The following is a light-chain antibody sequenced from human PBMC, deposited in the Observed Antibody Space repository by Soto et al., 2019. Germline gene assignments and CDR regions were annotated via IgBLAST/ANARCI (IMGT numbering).Light chain of an antibody. CDR3: QQYENYWT. CDR1: QGISSY. V-gene: IGKV1-8*01. Sequence: AIRMTQSPSSFSASTGDRVTITCRASQGISSYLAWYQQKPGKAPKLLIYDASNLDSGVPSRFSGSGSGTEFSLTISNLQPDDCATYYCQQYENYWTFGQGAKVDIK. CDR2: DAS. J-gene: IGKJ1*01.